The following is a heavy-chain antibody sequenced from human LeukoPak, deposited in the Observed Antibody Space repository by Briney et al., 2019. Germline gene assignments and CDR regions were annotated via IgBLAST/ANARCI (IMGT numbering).Heavy chain of an antibody. J-gene: IGHJ4*02. D-gene: IGHD5-18*01. CDR1: GGSFSGYY. CDR2: INHSGST. V-gene: IGHV4-34*01. Sequence: SETLSLTCAVYGGSFSGYYWSWIRQPPGKGLEWIGEINHSGSTNYNPSLKSRVTISVDTSKNQFSLKLSSVTAADTAVFYCARDVNTSRVYDYWGKGTLVPVPS. CDR3: ARDVNTSRVYDY.